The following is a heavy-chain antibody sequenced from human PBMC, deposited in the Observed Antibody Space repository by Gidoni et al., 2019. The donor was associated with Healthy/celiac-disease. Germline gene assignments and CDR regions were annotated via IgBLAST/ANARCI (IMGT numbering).Heavy chain of an antibody. Sequence: QVQRVQSGAEVKKPGAAGKVDCKAAGGTFSSYAISWVRQAPGLELEGVGGIIPIFGTDTYAQKFQGRVTITADDSTSTAYMELSSLRSEDTAVYSCSRTGYSCGWYDYWGQGTLVTVSS. D-gene: IGHD6-19*01. CDR3: SRTGYSCGWYDY. J-gene: IGHJ4*02. CDR1: GGTFSSYA. V-gene: IGHV1-69*01. CDR2: IIPIFGTD.